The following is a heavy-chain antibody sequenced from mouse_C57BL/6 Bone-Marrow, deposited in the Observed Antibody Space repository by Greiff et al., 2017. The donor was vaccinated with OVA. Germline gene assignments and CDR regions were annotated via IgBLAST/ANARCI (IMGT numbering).Heavy chain of an antibody. V-gene: IGHV1-50*01. CDR2: IDPSDSYT. D-gene: IGHD2-3*01. CDR1: GYTFTSYW. J-gene: IGHJ3*01. Sequence: VQLQQSGAELVKPGASVKLSCKASGYTFTSYWMQWVKQRPGQGLEWIGEIDPSDSYTNYNQKFKGKATLTVDTSSSTAYMQLSSLTSEDSAVYYCARGGDGYSFAYWGQGTLVTVSA. CDR3: ARGGDGYSFAY.